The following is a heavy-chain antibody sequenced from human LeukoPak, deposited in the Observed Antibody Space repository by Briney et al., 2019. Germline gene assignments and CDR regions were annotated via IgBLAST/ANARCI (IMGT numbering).Heavy chain of an antibody. CDR3: AREDLGKAAMALYSSSWYWFDP. Sequence: ASVKVSCKASGGTFSSYAISWVRQAPGQGLEWMGGIIPIFWTANYAQKFQGRVTITTDESTSTAYMELSSLRSEDTAVYYCAREDLGKAAMALYSSSWYWFDPWGQGTLVTVSS. CDR1: GGTFSSYA. CDR2: IIPIFWTA. D-gene: IGHD6-13*01. V-gene: IGHV1-69*05. J-gene: IGHJ5*02.